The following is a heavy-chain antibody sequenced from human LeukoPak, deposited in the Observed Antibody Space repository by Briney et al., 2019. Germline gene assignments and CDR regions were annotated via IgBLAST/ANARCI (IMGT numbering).Heavy chain of an antibody. V-gene: IGHV3-21*01. Sequence: PGGSLRLSCAASGFTFSNYNMNWVRQAPGKGLEWVSSISTSSIYIYYADSVKGRFTISRDNAKNSLYLQMNSLRAEDTAVYYCARDFYDTSGYYYDYWGQGTLVTVSS. CDR3: ARDFYDTSGYYYDY. CDR2: ISTSSIYI. D-gene: IGHD3-22*01. J-gene: IGHJ4*02. CDR1: GFTFSNYN.